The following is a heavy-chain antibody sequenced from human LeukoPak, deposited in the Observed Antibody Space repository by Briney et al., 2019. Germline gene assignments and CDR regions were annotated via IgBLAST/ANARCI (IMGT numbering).Heavy chain of an antibody. CDR2: INPNSGGT. CDR1: GYTFTGYY. J-gene: IGHJ6*02. Sequence: ASVKVSCKASGYTFTGYYMHWVRQAPGQGFEWMGWINPNSGGTNYAQKFQGRVTMTRDTSISTAYMELSRLRSDDTAVYYCAREYYDILTGYENYYYYGMDVWGQGTTVTVSS. CDR3: AREYYDILTGYENYYYYGMDV. D-gene: IGHD3-9*01. V-gene: IGHV1-2*02.